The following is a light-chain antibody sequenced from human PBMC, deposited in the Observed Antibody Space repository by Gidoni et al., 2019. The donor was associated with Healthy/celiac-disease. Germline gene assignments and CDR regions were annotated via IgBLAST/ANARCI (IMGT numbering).Light chain of an antibody. CDR3: QKYNSALALT. CDR2: AAS. V-gene: IGKV1-27*01. CDR1: QGSSNY. Sequence: DIQMTQFPSSLSASVGDRVTITCRASQGSSNYLAWYQQKPGKVPKLLIYAASTLQSRVPSRFSSSRSCTDFTLTISSLQPEDVATYYSQKYNSALALTFGGGTKVEIK. J-gene: IGKJ4*01.